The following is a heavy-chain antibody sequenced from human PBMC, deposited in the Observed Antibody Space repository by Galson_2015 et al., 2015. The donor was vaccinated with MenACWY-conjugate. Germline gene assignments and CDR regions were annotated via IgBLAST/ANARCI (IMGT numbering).Heavy chain of an antibody. CDR2: ITVDATNT. D-gene: IGHD1-26*01. CDR1: GFTIGRYW. J-gene: IGHJ4*02. Sequence: SLRLSCAASGFTIGRYWIHWVRQVLGKGPVWISCITVDATNTEFADSVKGRFALSRDNARNTVYLQMNSLTAEDTAVYYCARDGGGGTPFDCWGQGTLVTVSS. CDR3: ARDGGGGTPFDC. V-gene: IGHV3-74*03.